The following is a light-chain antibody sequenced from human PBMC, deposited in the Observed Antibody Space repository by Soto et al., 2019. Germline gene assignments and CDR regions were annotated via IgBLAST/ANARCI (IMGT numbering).Light chain of an antibody. Sequence: DIQMTQSPSSLSASVGDRVTITCRASQSIANYLNWYQQRPGKAPKLLIYGASTLHSGVPSNFSGSGSGTDFTLTISRLEPEDFAVYYCQQYGSSPPITFGQGTRLEIK. CDR2: GAS. CDR3: QQYGSSPPIT. J-gene: IGKJ5*01. CDR1: QSIANY. V-gene: IGKV1-39*01.